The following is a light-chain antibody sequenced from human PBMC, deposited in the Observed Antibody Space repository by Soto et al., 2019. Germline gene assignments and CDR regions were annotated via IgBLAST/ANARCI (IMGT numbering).Light chain of an antibody. V-gene: IGKV3-20*01. J-gene: IGKJ4*01. CDR3: QQYGSSPLLT. CDR1: QSVSSSY. CDR2: GAS. Sequence: EIVLTLSPGTLSLSPGERATLSCRASQSVSSSYLAWYQQKPGQAPRLLIYGASSRATGIPDRFSGSGSGTDFTLTISRQEPEDFAVYYCQQYGSSPLLTFGGGTKVEIK.